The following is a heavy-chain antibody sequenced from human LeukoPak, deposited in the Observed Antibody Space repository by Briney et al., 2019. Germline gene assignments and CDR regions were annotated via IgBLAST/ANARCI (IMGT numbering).Heavy chain of an antibody. CDR3: ARVLHVYGSGSYVDYYYYYMDV. CDR2: ISAYNGNT. J-gene: IGHJ6*03. Sequence: ASVKVSCKASGYTFTSYGISWVRQAPGQGLEWMGWISAYNGNTNYAQKLQGRVTMTTDTSTSTAYMELRSLRSDDTAVYYCARVLHVYGSGSYVDYYYYYMDVWGKGTTVTVSS. CDR1: GYTFTSYG. D-gene: IGHD3-10*01. V-gene: IGHV1-18*01.